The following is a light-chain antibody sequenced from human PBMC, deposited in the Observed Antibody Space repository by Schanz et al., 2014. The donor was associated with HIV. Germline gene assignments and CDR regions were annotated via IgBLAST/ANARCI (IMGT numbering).Light chain of an antibody. CDR2: GAS. CDR1: QSLTSAY. V-gene: IGKV3-20*01. Sequence: LTQSPGTLSLSPGERATLSCRASQSLTSAYLAWYQQKPGQAPRLLIYGASSRATGIPDRFSGSGSGTEFTLTISGLQSEDFALYYCQQYSDWPPSTFGQGTKVEIK. J-gene: IGKJ2*01. CDR3: QQYSDWPPST.